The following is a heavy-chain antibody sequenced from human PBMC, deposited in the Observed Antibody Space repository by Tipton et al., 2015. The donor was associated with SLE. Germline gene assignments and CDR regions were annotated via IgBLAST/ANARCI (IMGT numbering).Heavy chain of an antibody. V-gene: IGHV3-15*01. CDR2: MKSKTEGGTT. CDR1: GFTFSNAW. J-gene: IGHJ4*02. D-gene: IGHD1-26*01. CDR3: TTSVGAKYYFDY. Sequence: GSLRLSCAASGFTFSNAWMSWVRQAPGKGLEWVGRMKSKTEGGTTDYAATVKGRFTISRDDSKNTLYLKMNSLKTEDTAVYYCTTSVGAKYYFDYWGQGNLVIVSS.